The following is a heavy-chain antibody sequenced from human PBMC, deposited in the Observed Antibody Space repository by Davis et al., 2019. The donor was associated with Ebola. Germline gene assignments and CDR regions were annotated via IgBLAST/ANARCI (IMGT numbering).Heavy chain of an antibody. CDR1: GYTFTSYY. CDR2: INPSGGST. Sequence: ASVKVSCKASGYTFTSYYMHWVRQAPGQGLEWMGIINPSGGSTSYAQKFQGRVTMTRDTSTSTVYMELSSLRSDDTAVYYCARGYHYASGEEYYFDYWGQGTLVTVSS. V-gene: IGHV1-46*01. D-gene: IGHD3-10*01. CDR3: ARGYHYASGEEYYFDY. J-gene: IGHJ4*02.